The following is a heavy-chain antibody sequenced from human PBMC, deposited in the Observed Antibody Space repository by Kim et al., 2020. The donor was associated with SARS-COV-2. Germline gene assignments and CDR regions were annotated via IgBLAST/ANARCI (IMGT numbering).Heavy chain of an antibody. CDR3: ARLSYYDSSGFDY. J-gene: IGHJ4*02. Sequence: SAASGTDRVTTSRDNAKNSLYLQMNSLRAEDTAVYYCARLSYYDSSGFDYWGQGTLVTVSS. D-gene: IGHD3-22*01. V-gene: IGHV3-11*03.